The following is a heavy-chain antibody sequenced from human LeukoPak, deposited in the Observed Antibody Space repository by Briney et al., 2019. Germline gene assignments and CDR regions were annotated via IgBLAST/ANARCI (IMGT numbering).Heavy chain of an antibody. CDR2: ISSSGSTI. V-gene: IGHV3-48*03. D-gene: IGHD2-21*01. J-gene: IGHJ4*02. Sequence: GGSLRLSCAASGFTFSTYEMNWVRQAPGKGLEWVSYISSSGSTIYYADSVKGRFTISRDNAKNSLYLQMNSLRDEDTAVYYCARDSGDFFVVPFDYWGQGTLVTVSS. CDR1: GFTFSTYE. CDR3: ARDSGDFFVVPFDY.